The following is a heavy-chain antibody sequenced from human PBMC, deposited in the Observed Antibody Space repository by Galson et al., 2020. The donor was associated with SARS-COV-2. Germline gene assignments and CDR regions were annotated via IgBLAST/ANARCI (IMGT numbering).Heavy chain of an antibody. Sequence: TGGSLRLSCAASGFTFSSYSMNWVRQAPGKGLEWVSSSSSSSSYIYYADSVKGRFTISRDNAKNSLYLQMNSLRAEDTAVYYCARDGEGDLGYCSGGSCYPGWFDPWGQGTLVTVSS. CDR1: GFTFSSYS. J-gene: IGHJ5*02. V-gene: IGHV3-21*01. CDR3: ARDGEGDLGYCSGGSCYPGWFDP. CDR2: SSSSSSYI. D-gene: IGHD2-15*01.